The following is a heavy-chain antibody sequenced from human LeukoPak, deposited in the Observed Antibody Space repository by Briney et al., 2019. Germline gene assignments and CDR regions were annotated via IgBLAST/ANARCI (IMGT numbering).Heavy chain of an antibody. CDR3: ARPMVPNYYYYGMDV. Sequence: PSQTLSLTCTVSGGSISSGGYYWGWIRQPPGKGLEWIGSIYYSGSTYYNPSLKSRVTISVDTSKNQFSLKLSSVTAADTAVYYCARPMVPNYYYYGMDVWGQGTTVTVSS. D-gene: IGHD3-10*01. CDR2: IYYSGST. V-gene: IGHV4-39*01. CDR1: GGSISSGGYY. J-gene: IGHJ6*02.